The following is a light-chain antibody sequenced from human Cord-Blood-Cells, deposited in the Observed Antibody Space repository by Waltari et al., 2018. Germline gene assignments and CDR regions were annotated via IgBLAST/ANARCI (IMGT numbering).Light chain of an antibody. V-gene: IGKV3-15*01. CDR2: GAS. J-gene: IGKJ3*01. Sequence: EIVMTQSPATLSVSPGERATLSCRASQSVSSTVAWYQQKPGQAPRLLIYGASTRATGIPARFSGSGSGTEFTLTISSLQSEDFAVYYCQQYNNWPFTFGPGTKVDIK. CDR1: QSVSST. CDR3: QQYNNWPFT.